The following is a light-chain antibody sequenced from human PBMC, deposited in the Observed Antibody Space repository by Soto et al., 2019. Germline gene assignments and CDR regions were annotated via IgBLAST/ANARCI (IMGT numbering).Light chain of an antibody. V-gene: IGKV1-5*01. Sequence: DIQMTQSPSTLSASVGDRVTITCRASQTINSWLAWYQLKPGIAPKLLIHDASSLQSGVPSRFSGSGSGTDFTLTISGLQPDDFATYYCQQYIFYPLTFGGGTKVDIK. CDR3: QQYIFYPLT. J-gene: IGKJ4*01. CDR2: DAS. CDR1: QTINSW.